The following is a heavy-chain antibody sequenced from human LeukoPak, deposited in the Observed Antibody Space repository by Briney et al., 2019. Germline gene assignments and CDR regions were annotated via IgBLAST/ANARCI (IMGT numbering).Heavy chain of an antibody. Sequence: GGTLRLSCAASGLTFSSYWRHWLRQAPGKGLVWVSRISSDGSSTSYADYVKGRFTISRDNGKNTLYVQINSLLANGTAEYYCSRGHYDSSGYPLDHWGQGTLVTVSS. D-gene: IGHD3-22*01. CDR3: SRGHYDSSGYPLDH. CDR1: GLTFSSYW. CDR2: ISSDGSST. V-gene: IGHV3-74*01. J-gene: IGHJ4*02.